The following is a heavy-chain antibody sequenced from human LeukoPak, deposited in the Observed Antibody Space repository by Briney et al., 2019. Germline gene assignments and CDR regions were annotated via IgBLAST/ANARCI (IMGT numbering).Heavy chain of an antibody. CDR3: ARDSWNYGLLDS. Sequence: GGSLRLSCAASRVTFSTYGIHWVRQAPGKGLEWVAVIWYDGSNKYYADSVKGRFTIFRDNSKNTLFLQMNSLRAEDTAVYYCARDSWNYGLLDSWGQGTLVTVSS. J-gene: IGHJ4*02. V-gene: IGHV3-33*01. CDR2: IWYDGSNK. CDR1: RVTFSTYG. D-gene: IGHD1-7*01.